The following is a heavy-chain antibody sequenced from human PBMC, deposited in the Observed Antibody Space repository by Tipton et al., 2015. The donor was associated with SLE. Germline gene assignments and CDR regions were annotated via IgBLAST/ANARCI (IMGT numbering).Heavy chain of an antibody. Sequence: SLRLSCAASGFTLSNYWLSWVSQAPGKGLEWVANINQDGTNKNYVDSVKGRFTISTDKARNSLYLQMNGLRAEDTAVYYCARAIALAESYWGQGTQVTVSS. CDR3: ARAIALAESY. CDR1: GFTLSNYW. J-gene: IGHJ4*02. V-gene: IGHV3-7*01. CDR2: INQDGTNK. D-gene: IGHD6-19*01.